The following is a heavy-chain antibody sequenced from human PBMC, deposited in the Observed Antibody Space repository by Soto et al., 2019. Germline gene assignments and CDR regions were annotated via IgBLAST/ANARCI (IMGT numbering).Heavy chain of an antibody. CDR2: ISYDGSKK. J-gene: IGHJ6*02. Sequence: GGSLRLSCAASGFTFSSYGMHWVRQAPGKGLEWVAAISYDGSKKYYVDSVKARFTTSRDNSKNTVYLQVNSLSAEDTAVYTCARGRGSNYYGLEVWGRGTTVTVSS. D-gene: IGHD3-10*01. V-gene: IGHV3-30*03. CDR1: GFTFSSYG. CDR3: ARGRGSNYYGLEV.